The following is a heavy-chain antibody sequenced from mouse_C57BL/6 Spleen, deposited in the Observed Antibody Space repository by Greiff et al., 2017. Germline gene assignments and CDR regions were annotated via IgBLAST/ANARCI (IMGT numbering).Heavy chain of an antibody. CDR3: ARRWLLPYWYFDV. CDR1: GYTFTSYW. V-gene: IGHV1-61*01. Sequence: QVQLQQSGAELVRPGSSVKLSCKASGYTFTSYWMDWVKQRPGQGLEWIGNIYPSDSETHYNQKFKDKATLTVDKSSSTAYMQLSSLTSEDSAVYYCARRWLLPYWYFDVWGTGTTVTVSS. D-gene: IGHD2-3*01. J-gene: IGHJ1*03. CDR2: IYPSDSET.